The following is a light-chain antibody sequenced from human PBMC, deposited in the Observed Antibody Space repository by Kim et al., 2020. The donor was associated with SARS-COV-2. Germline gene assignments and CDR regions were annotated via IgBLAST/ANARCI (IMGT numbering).Light chain of an antibody. CDR3: QQYNNWPPVT. CDR1: QSVSSN. J-gene: IGKJ3*01. Sequence: EIVMTQSPATLSVSPGERATLSCRASQSVSSNLAWYQQKPGQAPRLLVYGASTRATGIPARFSGSGSGTEFTLTISSLQSEDFAVYYCQQYNNWPPVTFGPGTKVDIK. CDR2: GAS. V-gene: IGKV3-15*01.